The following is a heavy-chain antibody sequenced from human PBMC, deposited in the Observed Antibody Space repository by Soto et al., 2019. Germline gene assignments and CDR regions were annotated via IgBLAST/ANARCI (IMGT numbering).Heavy chain of an antibody. CDR1: GGSIRNYY. J-gene: IGHJ4*02. V-gene: IGHV4-59*01. CDR3: AREDGDFVYVH. D-gene: IGHD4-17*01. Sequence: SETLSLTCTVSGGSIRNYYLTWIRQSPGKGLEWIGHVFFTGSTKYSPSLESRVTTSVDTSQNQFSLSLTSVTTADTAVYYCAREDGDFVYVHWGQGTLVTVSS. CDR2: VFFTGST.